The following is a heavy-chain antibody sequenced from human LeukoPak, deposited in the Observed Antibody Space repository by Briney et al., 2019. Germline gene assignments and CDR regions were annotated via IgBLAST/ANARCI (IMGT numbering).Heavy chain of an antibody. V-gene: IGHV1-18*01. CDR2: ISAYNGNT. CDR1: GYTFTSYG. CDR3: ARNMIVSPATQYYFDY. J-gene: IGHJ4*02. Sequence: ASVKVSCKASGYTFTSYGISWVRQAPGQGLEWMGWISAYNGNTNYAQKLQGRVTMTTDTSTSTAYMELRSLRSDDTAVYYCARNMIVSPATQYYFDYWGQGTLVTVSS. D-gene: IGHD3-22*01.